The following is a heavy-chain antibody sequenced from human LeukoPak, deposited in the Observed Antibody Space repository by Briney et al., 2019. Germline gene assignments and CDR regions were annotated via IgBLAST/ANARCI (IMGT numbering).Heavy chain of an antibody. J-gene: IGHJ5*01. V-gene: IGHV4-59*01. D-gene: IGHD3-22*01. CDR1: DGSIYGYY. CDR2: IYYTGTP. CDR3: ARVDTNCYSVLRWLDS. Sequence: SETLSLTCTVSDGSIYGYYWTWIRQSTGKGLEFITHIYYTGTPTFNPSLRNRVLISVDTSRNQFSLKFNYVTPADTAVYYCARVDTNCYSVLRWLDSWGQGTVVTVSS.